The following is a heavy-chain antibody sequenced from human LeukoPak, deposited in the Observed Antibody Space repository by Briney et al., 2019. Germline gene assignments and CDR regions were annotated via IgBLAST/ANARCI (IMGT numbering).Heavy chain of an antibody. D-gene: IGHD3-9*01. CDR3: ASSAGYDILTAYLLDY. CDR2: ISAYNGNT. V-gene: IGHV1-18*01. CDR1: GYTYTSYG. J-gene: IGHJ4*02. Sequence: ASVKVSCKASGYTYTSYGISWVRQAPGQGLEWIGWISAYNGNTNYAQKLQGRVTMTTDTSTSTAYMELRSLRSDDTAVYYCASSAGYDILTAYLLDYWGQGTLVTVSS.